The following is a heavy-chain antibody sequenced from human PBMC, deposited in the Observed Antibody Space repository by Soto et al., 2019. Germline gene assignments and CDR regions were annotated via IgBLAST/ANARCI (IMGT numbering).Heavy chain of an antibody. J-gene: IGHJ4*02. CDR1: GFAFSSYA. D-gene: IGHD6-6*01. V-gene: IGHV3-23*01. CDR3: AKANSSSSAADLDY. CDR2: ISGSGGST. Sequence: EVQLLESGGGLVQPGGSLRLSCAASGFAFSSYAMSWVRQAPGKGLEWVSAISGSGGSTYYADSVKGRFTISRDNSKNTLYLQMNSLRAEDTAVYYCAKANSSSSAADLDYWGQGTLVTVSS.